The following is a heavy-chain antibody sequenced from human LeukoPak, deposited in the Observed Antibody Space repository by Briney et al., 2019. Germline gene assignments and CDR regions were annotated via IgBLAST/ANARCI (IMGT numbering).Heavy chain of an antibody. V-gene: IGHV3-23*01. Sequence: GGSLRLSCAASGFTFSNYAMNWVRQAPGKGLEWVSIISGSGGSTHYADSVKGRLAISRDNSKNTLYLQMNSLRAEDTALYFCARDRRYCSGGSCYFDYFFDYWGQGTLFTV. J-gene: IGHJ4*02. D-gene: IGHD2-15*01. CDR1: GFTFSNYA. CDR2: ISGSGGST. CDR3: ARDRRYCSGGSCYFDYFFDY.